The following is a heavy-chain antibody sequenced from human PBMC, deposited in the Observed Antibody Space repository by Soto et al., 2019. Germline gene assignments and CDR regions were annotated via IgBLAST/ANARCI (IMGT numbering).Heavy chain of an antibody. J-gene: IGHJ5*02. CDR2: INHSGST. Sequence: SETLSLTCAVYGGSFSGYYWSWIRQPPGKGLEWIGEINHSGSTNYNPSLKSRVTISVDTSKNQFSLKLSSVTAADTAVYYCARGLLEQWLLYSWLDPWGQGTLVTVSS. CDR3: ARGLLEQWLLYSWLDP. CDR1: GGSFSGYY. D-gene: IGHD6-19*01. V-gene: IGHV4-34*01.